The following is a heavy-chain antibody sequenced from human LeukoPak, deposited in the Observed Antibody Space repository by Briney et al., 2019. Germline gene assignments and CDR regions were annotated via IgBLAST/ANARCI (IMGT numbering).Heavy chain of an antibody. CDR2: IKPIDDTT. CDR1: GYPFTSYH. J-gene: IGHJ4*02. CDR3: ARDAGDRSVDY. V-gene: IGHV1-46*01. Sequence: GASVKVSCKTSGYPFTSYHMHWVRQAPGQGLECMGIIKPIDDTTSFTQKFQGRLTMTRDTSTSTVFMELTSLRSEDTALYYCARDAGDRSVDYWGQGTLVTVSS. D-gene: IGHD2-21*02.